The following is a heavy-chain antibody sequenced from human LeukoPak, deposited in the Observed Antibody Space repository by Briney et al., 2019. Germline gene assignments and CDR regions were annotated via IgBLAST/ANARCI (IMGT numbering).Heavy chain of an antibody. D-gene: IGHD1-26*01. CDR3: ARGGVRATTY. CDR1: GYTFRCYY. V-gene: IGHV1-2*02. J-gene: IGHJ4*02. Sequence: ASVKVSCKASGYTFRCYYMHWVRQAPGQGLEWMGWINPNSGGTNYAQKFQGRVTMTRDTSISTASMELSRLTPDDTAVYYCARGGVRATTYWGQGTLVSVPS. CDR2: INPNSGGT.